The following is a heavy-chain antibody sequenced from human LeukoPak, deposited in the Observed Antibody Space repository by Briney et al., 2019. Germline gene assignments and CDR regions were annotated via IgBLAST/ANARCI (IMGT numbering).Heavy chain of an antibody. CDR2: IVGRGSST. J-gene: IGHJ4*02. D-gene: IGHD3-9*01. Sequence: GGSLRLSCAASGFIFSNYAMSRVRQAPGKGLEWVSAIVGRGSSTYYADSVKGRFTISRDNSKNTLYLQLNRLRAEDTAVYYCAKWGDYDILTDYYDSDYWGQGTLVTVSS. CDR3: AKWGDYDILTDYYDSDY. CDR1: GFIFSNYA. V-gene: IGHV3-23*01.